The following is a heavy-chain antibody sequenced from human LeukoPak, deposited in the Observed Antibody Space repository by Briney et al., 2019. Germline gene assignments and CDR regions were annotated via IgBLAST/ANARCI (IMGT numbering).Heavy chain of an antibody. D-gene: IGHD6-13*01. CDR1: GDSVSSDTTA. J-gene: IGHJ6*02. V-gene: IGHV6-1*01. Sequence: SQTLSLTCAISGDSVSSDTTARNWIRQSPSRGLEWLGRAYYTSKWITNCAVSVRSRITVNPNTSNNQFSLQLNSLTPEDTAVYYCARGYWAHGMNVWGPGTTVTVSS. CDR2: AYYTSKWIT. CDR3: ARGYWAHGMNV.